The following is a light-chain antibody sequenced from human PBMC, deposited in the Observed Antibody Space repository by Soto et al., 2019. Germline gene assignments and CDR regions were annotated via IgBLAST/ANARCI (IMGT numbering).Light chain of an antibody. CDR1: SSDVGAYKY. V-gene: IGLV2-14*01. CDR3: RSFAGSSTFVV. J-gene: IGLJ2*01. Sequence: QSVLTQPASVSGSPGQSITISCTGTSSDVGAYKYVSWYQQHPGKAPKLMIYEVSNRPSGVSNRFSGSKSGNTASVTISGLQAEDEADYYCRSFAGSSTFVVFGGGTKLTVL. CDR2: EVS.